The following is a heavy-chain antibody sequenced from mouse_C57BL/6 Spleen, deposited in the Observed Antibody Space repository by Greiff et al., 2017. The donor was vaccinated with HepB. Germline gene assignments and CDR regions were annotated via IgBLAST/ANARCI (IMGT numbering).Heavy chain of an antibody. D-gene: IGHD2-4*01. Sequence: VQLQQSGAELARPGASVKLSCKASGYTFTSYGISWVKQRTGQGLEWIGEIYPRSGNTYYNEKFKGKATLTADKSSSTAYMELRSLTSEDSAVYFCARIEDYDYGYAMDYWGQGTSVTVSS. J-gene: IGHJ4*01. CDR2: IYPRSGNT. CDR1: GYTFTSYG. V-gene: IGHV1-81*01. CDR3: ARIEDYDYGYAMDY.